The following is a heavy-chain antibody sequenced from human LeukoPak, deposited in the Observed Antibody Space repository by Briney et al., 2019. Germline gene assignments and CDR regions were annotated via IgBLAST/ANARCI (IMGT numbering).Heavy chain of an antibody. CDR3: ARGPFDDSNGYYYHYYYYMDV. J-gene: IGHJ6*03. CDR2: IYHSGST. V-gene: IGHV4-59*12. CDR1: GGSISTYY. Sequence: SETLSLTCAVSGGSISTYYWSWIRQPPGKGLEWIGYIYHSGSTDENPSLKSRVSISVETSKNQFSLKLSSVTAADTAVYYCARGPFDDSNGYYYHYYYYMDVWGKGTTVTVSS. D-gene: IGHD3-22*01.